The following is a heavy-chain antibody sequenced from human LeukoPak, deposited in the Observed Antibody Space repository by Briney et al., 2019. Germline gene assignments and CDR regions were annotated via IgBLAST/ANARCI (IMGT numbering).Heavy chain of an antibody. CDR3: ARPGGETDHYYYYYYMDV. Sequence: GASVKVSCKASGYTFTSYDINWVRQATGQGLEWMGWMNPNSGNTGYAQKFQGRVTMTRDMSTSTAYMELSSLRSEDTAVYYCARPGGETDHYYYYYYMDVWGKGTTVTVSS. CDR2: MNPNSGNT. D-gene: IGHD3-16*01. J-gene: IGHJ6*03. V-gene: IGHV1-8*02. CDR1: GYTFTSYD.